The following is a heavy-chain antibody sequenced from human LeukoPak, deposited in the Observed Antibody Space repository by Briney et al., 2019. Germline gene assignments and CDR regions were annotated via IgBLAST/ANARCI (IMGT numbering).Heavy chain of an antibody. Sequence: PGGSLRLSCAASGLSFTSYAMSWVRQAPGRGVEWVSAICGSGGSTYYADSVKGRFTISRDNSKNTLYLQMNSLRAEDTAVYYCAKVGAVAAFPRDFDYWGQGTLVTVSS. V-gene: IGHV3-23*01. CDR3: AKVGAVAAFPRDFDY. D-gene: IGHD6-19*01. CDR2: ICGSGGST. CDR1: GLSFTSYA. J-gene: IGHJ4*02.